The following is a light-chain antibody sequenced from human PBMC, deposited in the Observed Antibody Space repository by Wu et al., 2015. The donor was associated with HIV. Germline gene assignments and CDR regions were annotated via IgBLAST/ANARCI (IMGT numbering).Light chain of an antibody. V-gene: IGKV3-15*01. CDR1: QSVSSN. Sequence: EIVMTQSPATLSVSPGERATLSCRASQSVSSNLAWYQQKPGQAPRLLIYGASTRATGIPVRLSGSGSGTEFTLTISSMQSEDFAVYYCQQYNNWPPLFGQGTKLEI. CDR2: GAS. J-gene: IGKJ2*01. CDR3: QQYNNWPPL.